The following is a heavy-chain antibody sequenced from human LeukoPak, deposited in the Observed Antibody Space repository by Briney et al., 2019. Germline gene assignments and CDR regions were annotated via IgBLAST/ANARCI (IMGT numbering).Heavy chain of an antibody. CDR1: GFTFSSYW. J-gene: IGHJ4*02. Sequence: PGGSLRLSCAASGFTFSSYWMHWVRQAPGKGLVWVSRINSDGSSTSYADSVKGRFTISRDNAKNTLYLQMNSLRAEDTAVYYCARAISYGYGGLDYWGQGTLVTVSS. D-gene: IGHD5-18*01. V-gene: IGHV3-74*01. CDR3: ARAISYGYGGLDY. CDR2: INSDGSST.